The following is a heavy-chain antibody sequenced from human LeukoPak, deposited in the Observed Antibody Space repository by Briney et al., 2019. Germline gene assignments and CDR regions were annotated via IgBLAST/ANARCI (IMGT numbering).Heavy chain of an antibody. J-gene: IGHJ4*02. D-gene: IGHD6-13*01. CDR3: AVGSSSWYYFDY. CDR2: FDPEDGET. Sequence: ASVKVSCKGSGYTLTELSMHWVRQAPGKGLEWMGGFDPEDGETIYAQKFQGRVTMTEDTSTDTAYMELSSLRSEDTAVYYCAVGSSSWYYFDYWGQGTLVTVSS. CDR1: GYTLTELS. V-gene: IGHV1-24*01.